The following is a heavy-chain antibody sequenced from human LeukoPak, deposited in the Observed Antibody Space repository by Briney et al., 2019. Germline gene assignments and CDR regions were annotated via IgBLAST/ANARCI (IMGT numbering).Heavy chain of an antibody. Sequence: GGSLRLSCVASGFTFSTHTMNWVRQAPGKGLEWVSSISSASTYIYSADSVRGRFTISRDNVKNSLYLQMNSLRAEDTAVYYCARDTDGYSYGLNYFDYWGQGTLVTVSS. J-gene: IGHJ4*02. CDR2: ISSASTYI. D-gene: IGHD5-18*01. V-gene: IGHV3-21*01. CDR1: GFTFSTHT. CDR3: ARDTDGYSYGLNYFDY.